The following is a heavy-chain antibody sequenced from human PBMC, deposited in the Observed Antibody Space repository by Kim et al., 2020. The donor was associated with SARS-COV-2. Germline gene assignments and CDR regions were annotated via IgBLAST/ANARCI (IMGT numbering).Heavy chain of an antibody. CDR1: EYTFTDYH. Sequence: ASVKVSCKASEYTFTDYHVHWVRQAPGQGLEWMGWINPNSGATNYAPKFQGWVTMTRDTSINTAYMDLSRLNSDDTAVYYCARRGSSFSGYYAMDVWGQGTTLTVSS. V-gene: IGHV1-2*04. J-gene: IGHJ6*02. CDR3: ARRGSSFSGYYAMDV. CDR2: INPNSGAT. D-gene: IGHD3-3*01.